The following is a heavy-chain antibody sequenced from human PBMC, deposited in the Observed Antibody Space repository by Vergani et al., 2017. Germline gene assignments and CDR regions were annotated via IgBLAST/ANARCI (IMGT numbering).Heavy chain of an antibody. CDR2: ISSDGGGT. D-gene: IGHD3-22*01. CDR3: AGPQGTSAYYYGGFDD. CDR1: GFTFSTYA. J-gene: IGHJ4*02. Sequence: EVQLLESGGGLVQPGGSLRLSCAASGFTFSTYAMTWVRQAPGKGLEWVSTISSDGGGTYYADSVKGRFTISRDNSKNTLSLQMNRLTAEDTAIYYCAGPQGTSAYYYGGFDDWSQGSLVTVSS. V-gene: IGHV3-23*01.